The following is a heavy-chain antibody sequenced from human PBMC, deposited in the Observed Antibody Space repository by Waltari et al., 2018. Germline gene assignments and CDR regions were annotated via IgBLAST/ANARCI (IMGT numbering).Heavy chain of an antibody. J-gene: IGHJ5*02. D-gene: IGHD2-21*02. CDR2: ISYTGST. CDR3: ARGGGGDWEWFDP. V-gene: IGHV4-59*01. Sequence: QVQLQEAGPSLLKPSETLSLICTVSGGSISGFYWSWVRQPPGKGLDWIGYISYTGSTNFPPSLKSRVTMSVDTSKNQFSLKLSSVTAADTAFYYCARGGGGDWEWFDPWGQGTLVTVSS. CDR1: GGSISGFY.